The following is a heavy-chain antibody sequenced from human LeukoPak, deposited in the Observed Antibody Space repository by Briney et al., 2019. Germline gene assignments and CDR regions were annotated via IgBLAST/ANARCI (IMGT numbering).Heavy chain of an antibody. J-gene: IGHJ4*02. Sequence: PSETLSLTCSVSGDSITNYYWAWIRQPAGKGLEWIGRISGSTNYNPSLKSRVTISIDKPKNQFSLKLRSVTAADTALYYCARDYLVGAPLDSWGQGTLVTVSS. D-gene: IGHD1-26*01. V-gene: IGHV4-4*07. CDR2: ISGST. CDR1: GDSITNYY. CDR3: ARDYLVGAPLDS.